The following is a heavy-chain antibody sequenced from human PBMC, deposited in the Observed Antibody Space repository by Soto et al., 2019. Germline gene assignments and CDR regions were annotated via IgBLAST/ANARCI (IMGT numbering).Heavy chain of an antibody. D-gene: IGHD5-12*01. CDR3: AREGSYSAYNFAHGIQLWSFDF. J-gene: IGHJ4*02. V-gene: IGHV4-4*07. Sequence: QVRLQESGPGLLKPSETLSPTCTVSGGSINTFYWSWVRQPAGQGLEWIGPIFSSGSTSFNPSLESRVAMSVDTSKNHFSLNLRSVTAADMAVYYCAREGSYSAYNFAHGIQLWSFDFWGQGALVTVSS. CDR2: IFSSGST. CDR1: GGSINTFY.